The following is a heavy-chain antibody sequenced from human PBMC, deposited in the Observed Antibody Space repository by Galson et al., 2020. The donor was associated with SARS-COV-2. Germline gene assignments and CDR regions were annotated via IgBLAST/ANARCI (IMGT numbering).Heavy chain of an antibody. J-gene: IGHJ4*02. Sequence: LSLTCAASGFTFSSYWMHWVRQAPGKRLVWVSRIYSEGSSTSYADSVKGRFTISGDDAKKTLYLHMSSLRAEDTAVYYCAKLDSYHILAGYFDYWGQGTLVTVSS. CDR3: AKLDSYHILAGYFDY. D-gene: IGHD3-9*01. CDR1: GFTFSSYW. CDR2: IYSEGSST. V-gene: IGHV3-74*01.